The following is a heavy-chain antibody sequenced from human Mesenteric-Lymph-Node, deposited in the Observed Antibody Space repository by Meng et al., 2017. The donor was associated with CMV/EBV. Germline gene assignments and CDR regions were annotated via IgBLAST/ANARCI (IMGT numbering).Heavy chain of an antibody. J-gene: IGHJ5*02. V-gene: IGHV4-61*01. CDR2: TVDGPRI. CDR3: VGLIAGHSGRGP. D-gene: IGHD5-12*01. CDR1: GVSVSSYYYH. Sequence: SETLSLTCIVSGVSVSSYYYHWNWLRPPPGKGLEWFGQTVDGPRINYNPSLQSRLTISLDTSKNQFSLNLNSVTAADTAVYYCVGLIAGHSGRGPWGQGTLVTVSS.